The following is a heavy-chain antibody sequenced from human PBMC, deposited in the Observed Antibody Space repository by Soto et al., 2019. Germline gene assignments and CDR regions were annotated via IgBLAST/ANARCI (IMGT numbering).Heavy chain of an antibody. CDR3: ARSGGSGWSDGFDI. Sequence: QVQLVQSGAEVKKPGSSVKVSCKASGGTFRSYAVNWVRQAPGEGLGWMGGISPIFDPPKYAQKFQGRVMITADESTRTAYMELSNLRSEDTAVYYCARSGGSGWSDGFDIWGQGTMVTVSS. CDR2: ISPIFDPP. CDR1: GGTFRSYA. J-gene: IGHJ3*02. V-gene: IGHV1-69*01. D-gene: IGHD6-19*01.